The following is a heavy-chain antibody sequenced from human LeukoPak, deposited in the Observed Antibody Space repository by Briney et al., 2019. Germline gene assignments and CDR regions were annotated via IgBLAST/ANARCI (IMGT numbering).Heavy chain of an antibody. Sequence: GGSLRLSCAASGFTFSSYWMSWVRQAPGKGLEWVANIKQDGTEKYYVDSVKGRFTISRDNAKNSLYLQMNSLTAEDTAVYYCAKVRSPPDDAFDIWGQGTMVTVSS. CDR1: GFTFSSYW. CDR2: IKQDGTEK. V-gene: IGHV3-7*01. CDR3: AKVRSPPDDAFDI. J-gene: IGHJ3*02.